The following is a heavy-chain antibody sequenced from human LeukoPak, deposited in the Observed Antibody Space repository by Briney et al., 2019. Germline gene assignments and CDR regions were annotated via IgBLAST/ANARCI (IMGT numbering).Heavy chain of an antibody. CDR3: ARGRGYSYAFDP. J-gene: IGHJ5*02. CDR2: IYYSGST. Sequence: PSETLSLTCTVSGGSISSSTYYWGWIRQSPGKGLEWIGSIYYSGSTYYNPSLKSRVTISVDTSKNQFSLKLSSVTAADTAVYYCARGRGYSYAFDPWGQGTLVTVSS. CDR1: GGSISSSTYY. V-gene: IGHV4-39*07. D-gene: IGHD5-18*01.